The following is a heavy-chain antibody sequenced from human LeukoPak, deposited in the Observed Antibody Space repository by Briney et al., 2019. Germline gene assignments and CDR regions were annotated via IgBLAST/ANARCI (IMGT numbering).Heavy chain of an antibody. D-gene: IGHD3-22*01. CDR1: GYTFTSYG. CDR3: ARAYYYDSSAYLYYYYGMDV. V-gene: IGHV1-18*04. J-gene: IGHJ6*02. Sequence: ASVKVSCTASGYTFTSYGISWVRQAPGQGLEWMGWISGNNGNTNYAQKLQSRVTMATDTSTSTAYMELRSLRSDDTAVYYCARAYYYDSSAYLYYYYGMDVWGQGTTVTVSS. CDR2: ISGNNGNT.